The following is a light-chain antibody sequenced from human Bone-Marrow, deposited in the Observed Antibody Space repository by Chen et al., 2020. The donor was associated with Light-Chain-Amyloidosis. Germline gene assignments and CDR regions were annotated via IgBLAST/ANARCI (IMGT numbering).Light chain of an antibody. CDR1: QSISSY. CDR2: ASS. Sequence: IQMTQSPSSLSASVGDRVTITCRASQSISSYLNWYRQEPGKAPKLLIWASSSLHSGVPSRFRGSGSGTDFALSNTSLQPEDFATYYCQQTFITPWTFGQGTRVEI. CDR3: QQTFITPWT. V-gene: IGKV1-39*01. J-gene: IGKJ1*01.